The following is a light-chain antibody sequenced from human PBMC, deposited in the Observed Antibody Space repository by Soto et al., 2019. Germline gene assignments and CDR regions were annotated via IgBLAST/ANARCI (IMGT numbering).Light chain of an antibody. V-gene: IGLV1-44*01. Sequence: QSVLTQPPSASGTPGQRVTISCSGSSSNIGSNTVNWYQQLPGTAPKLLIYSNNQRPSGVPARFSGSKSGTSASLAISGLRCGGGEDYYCAAGDDSLNGGVFGGGPPLPA. CDR3: AAGDDSLNGGV. CDR1: SSNIGSNT. J-gene: IGLJ7*02. CDR2: SNN.